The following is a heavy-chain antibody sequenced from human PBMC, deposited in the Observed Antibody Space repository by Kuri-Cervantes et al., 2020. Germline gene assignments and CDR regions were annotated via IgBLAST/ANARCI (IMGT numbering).Heavy chain of an antibody. J-gene: IGHJ1*01. D-gene: IGHD3-22*01. V-gene: IGHV4-59*08. CDR3: ARHYYDSSGYIQH. CDR2: IYYSGST. CDR1: GGSISSYY. Sequence: SETLSLTCTVSGGSISSYYWSWIRQPPGKGLEWIGYIYYSGSTNYNPSLKSRVTISVDTSKNQFSLKLSSVTAADTAVYYCARHYYDSSGYIQHWGQGTLVTVSS.